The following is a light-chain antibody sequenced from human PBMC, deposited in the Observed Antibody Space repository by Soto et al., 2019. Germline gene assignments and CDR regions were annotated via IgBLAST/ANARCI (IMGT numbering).Light chain of an antibody. CDR2: NAS. V-gene: IGKV1-5*03. CDR3: QQYKSFPWT. CDR1: ESIGSW. J-gene: IGKJ1*01. Sequence: DIQMTQSPSTLSASVGDRVTITCRASESIGSWLAWYQQKPGKAPNVLIYNASNLQSGVPSRFSGSGSGTEFSLTISSLQPDDFASYYCQQYKSFPWTFGQGTKVEIK.